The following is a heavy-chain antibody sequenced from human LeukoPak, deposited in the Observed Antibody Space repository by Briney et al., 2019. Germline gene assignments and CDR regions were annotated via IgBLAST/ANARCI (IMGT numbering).Heavy chain of an antibody. Sequence: GGSLRLSCAASGFTFSSYSMNWVRQAPGEGLDWVGRIASKTDGGATDYAAPVKGRFTISRDDSKNTLNLQMNSLKTEDTAVYYCTTGIRGDWGQGTLVTVSS. V-gene: IGHV3-15*04. J-gene: IGHJ4*02. CDR3: TTGIRGD. D-gene: IGHD3-10*01. CDR2: IASKTDGGAT. CDR1: GFTFSSYS.